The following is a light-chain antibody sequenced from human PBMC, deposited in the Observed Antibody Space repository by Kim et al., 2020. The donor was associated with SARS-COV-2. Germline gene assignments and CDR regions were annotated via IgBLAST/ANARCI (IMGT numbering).Light chain of an antibody. CDR2: AAS. V-gene: IGKV1-39*01. Sequence: DIQMTQSPSSLSASIGDRVTITCRASQSISSYLNWYQQKPGEAPTLLIYAASRLHSGVPSRFSGSGSRTDFTLTIRSLQSEDFATYFCQQSYMTHRTFGQGTKVDIK. J-gene: IGKJ1*01. CDR3: QQSYMTHRT. CDR1: QSISSY.